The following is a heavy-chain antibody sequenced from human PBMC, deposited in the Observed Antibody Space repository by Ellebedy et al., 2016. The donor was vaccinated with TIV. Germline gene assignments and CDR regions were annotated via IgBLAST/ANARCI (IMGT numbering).Heavy chain of an antibody. CDR3: ARLKGSSWYVETRGGYYFDY. CDR1: GYTFTSYD. J-gene: IGHJ4*02. D-gene: IGHD6-13*01. V-gene: IGHV1-8*01. Sequence: AASVKVSCKASGYTFTSYDINWLRQATGQGLEWMGWVNPDSGSTGYSHKFQGRVSMTSDTSIRTAYLEMSSLTSDDTAVYYCARLKGSSWYVETRGGYYFDYWGQGTLVTVSS. CDR2: VNPDSGST.